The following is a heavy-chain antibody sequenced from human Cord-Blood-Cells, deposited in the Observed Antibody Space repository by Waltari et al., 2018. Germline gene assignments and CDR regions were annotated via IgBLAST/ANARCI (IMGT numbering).Heavy chain of an antibody. D-gene: IGHD3-22*01. CDR3: ARGLPYYYDSSGSRWFDP. CDR2: INHSGST. CDR1: GGSFSGYY. J-gene: IGHJ5*02. V-gene: IGHV4-34*01. Sequence: QVQLQQWGAGLLKPSETLSLTCAVHGGSFSGYYWSWLRQPPGQGLEWIGEINHSGSTNYNPSLKSRVTISVDTSKNQFSLKLSSVTAADTAVYYCARGLPYYYDSSGSRWFDPWGQGTLVTVSS.